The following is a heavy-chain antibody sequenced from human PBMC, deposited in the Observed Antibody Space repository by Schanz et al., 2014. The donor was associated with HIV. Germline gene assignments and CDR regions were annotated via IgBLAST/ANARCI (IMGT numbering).Heavy chain of an antibody. J-gene: IGHJ4*02. V-gene: IGHV1-18*01. D-gene: IGHD3-10*01. Sequence: QVQLLQSGLEVKKPGASVKASCKASGYTFTNYAITWVRQAPGQGLECPGWISASNGPTNYAEKVQGRVTMTTDTSTSTAFMELRGLISDDTAVYYCARVTMIRGNMCFDYWGQGTLVTVSS. CDR1: GYTFTNYA. CDR2: ISASNGPT. CDR3: ARVTMIRGNMCFDY.